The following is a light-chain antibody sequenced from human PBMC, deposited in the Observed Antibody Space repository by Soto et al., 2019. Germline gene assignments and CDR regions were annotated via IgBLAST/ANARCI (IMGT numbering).Light chain of an antibody. CDR1: QRVSNTY. J-gene: IGKJ5*01. V-gene: IGKV3-20*01. CDR2: GAS. CDR3: QHYQSGHPIT. Sequence: EIVLAQSPGTLSLSPGERATLSCRASQRVSNTYLAWYQQKPGQAPRLLIYGASTRATGIPDRFTGSGSETSFTLTISRLEPEDFALYYCQHYQSGHPITFGQGTRLEIK.